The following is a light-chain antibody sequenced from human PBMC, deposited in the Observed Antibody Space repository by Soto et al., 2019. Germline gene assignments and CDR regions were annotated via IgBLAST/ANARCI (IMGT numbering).Light chain of an antibody. CDR1: QGIRND. CDR2: TAS. J-gene: IGKJ2*01. V-gene: IGKV1-6*01. CDR3: LQDYTYPYT. Sequence: AIQMTQSPSSLSASVGDRVTISCRASQGIRNDLGWYQQRPGKAPKLLIYTASSLQDGVPLRFSGSGSDTDFTLTISSLQPEDFATYYCLQDYTYPYTFGQGTKVDIK.